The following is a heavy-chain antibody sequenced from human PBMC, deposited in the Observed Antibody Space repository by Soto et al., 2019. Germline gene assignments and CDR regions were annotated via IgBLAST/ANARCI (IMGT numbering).Heavy chain of an antibody. Sequence: EVQLLESGGGLVQPGGSLRLSCAASGFTFSSYAMRWVRQAPGKGLEWVSAISGSGYSTYYADSVKGRFTISRDNSKNTLYLQMNSLRAEDTAVYYCAKTLYSYDTSGYQWGQGTLVTVSS. CDR2: ISGSGYST. V-gene: IGHV3-23*01. CDR1: GFTFSSYA. D-gene: IGHD3-22*01. CDR3: AKTLYSYDTSGYQ. J-gene: IGHJ4*02.